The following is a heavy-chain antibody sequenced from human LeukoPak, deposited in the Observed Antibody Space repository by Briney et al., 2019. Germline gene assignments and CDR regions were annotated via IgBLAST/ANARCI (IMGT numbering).Heavy chain of an antibody. CDR1: GFTFSSYS. V-gene: IGHV3-21*01. CDR3: AKRYCSGGSCYDGDY. Sequence: PGGSLRLSCAASGFTFSSYSMNWVRQAPGKGLEWVSSISSSSSYIYYADSVKGRFTISRDNAKNSPYLQMNSLRAEDTAVYYCAKRYCSGGSCYDGDYWGQGTLVTVSS. J-gene: IGHJ4*02. D-gene: IGHD2-15*01. CDR2: ISSSSSYI.